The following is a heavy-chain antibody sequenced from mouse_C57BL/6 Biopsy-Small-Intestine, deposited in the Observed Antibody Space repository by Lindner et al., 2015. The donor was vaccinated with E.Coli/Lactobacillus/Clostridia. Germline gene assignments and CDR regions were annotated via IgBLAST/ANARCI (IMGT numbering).Heavy chain of an antibody. CDR1: GYAFSNSW. V-gene: IGHV1-80*01. CDR2: IYPGDGDI. CDR3: ARGDYGRASYFDY. D-gene: IGHD2-1*01. J-gene: IGHJ2*01. Sequence: VQLQESGPELVKPGASVKISCKASGYAFSNSWMNWVKQRPGKGLEWIGQIYPGDGDINYNGKFKGKATLTADKSSSTAYMQLSSLTSEDSAVYSCARGDYGRASYFDYWGQGTTLTVSS.